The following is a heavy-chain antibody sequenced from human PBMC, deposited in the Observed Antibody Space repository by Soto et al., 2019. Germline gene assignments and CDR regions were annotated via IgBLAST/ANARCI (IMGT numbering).Heavy chain of an antibody. Sequence: QVQLVQSGAEMKKPGASVRVSCKTSGDTFGTSGFHWVRQAPGQGLEWMGWISAYNGNTYYIQKLQGRVTMTTDTSMSTAYMELTSLKSDETSVYFCARDDLLVVPSVRDIWVQGTMVTVS. J-gene: IGHJ3*02. CDR3: ARDDLLVVPSVRDI. CDR1: GDTFGTSG. D-gene: IGHD2-2*01. V-gene: IGHV1-18*01. CDR2: ISAYNGNT.